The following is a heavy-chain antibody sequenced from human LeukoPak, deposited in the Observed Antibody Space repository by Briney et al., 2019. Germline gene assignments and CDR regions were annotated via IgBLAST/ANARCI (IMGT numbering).Heavy chain of an antibody. CDR2: IYYTGGT. CDR3: ARVTGTTPFDC. Sequence: SETLSLTCTVSGGSISPFYWNWIRQPPGKGLEWIGYIYYTGGTSYSPSLNSRATISVDTSKNQISLKLNSVTAADTAVYFCARVTGTTPFDCWGQGTLVTVSS. CDR1: GGSISPFY. J-gene: IGHJ4*02. V-gene: IGHV4-59*12. D-gene: IGHD1-1*01.